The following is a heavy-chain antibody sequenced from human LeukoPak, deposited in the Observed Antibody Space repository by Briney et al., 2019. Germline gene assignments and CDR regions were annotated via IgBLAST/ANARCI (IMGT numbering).Heavy chain of an antibody. J-gene: IGHJ3*02. Sequence: GASVKVSCKASGYTFTSYDINWVRQATGQGLEWMGWMNPNSGNTGYAQKFQGRVTITGNTPISTAYMELSSLRSEDTAVYYCAREVSVMDAFDIWGQGTMVTVSS. D-gene: IGHD2-21*01. CDR1: GYTFTSYD. CDR2: MNPNSGNT. CDR3: AREVSVMDAFDI. V-gene: IGHV1-8*03.